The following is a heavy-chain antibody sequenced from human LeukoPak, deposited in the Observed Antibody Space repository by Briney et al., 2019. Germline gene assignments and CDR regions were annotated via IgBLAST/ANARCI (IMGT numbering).Heavy chain of an antibody. D-gene: IGHD6-13*01. Sequence: SETLSLTCTVSGGSISSYYWSWIRQPPGKGLEWIGYIYTSGSTNYNPSLKSRVTISVDASKNQFSLKLSSVTAADTAVYYCATKYSSSWKIGGYYMDVWGKGTTVTVSS. CDR1: GGSISSYY. J-gene: IGHJ6*03. CDR3: ATKYSSSWKIGGYYMDV. CDR2: IYTSGST. V-gene: IGHV4-4*09.